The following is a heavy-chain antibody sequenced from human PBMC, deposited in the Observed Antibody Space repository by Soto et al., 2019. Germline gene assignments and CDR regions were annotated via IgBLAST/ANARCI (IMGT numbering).Heavy chain of an antibody. Sequence: GGSLRLSCAASGFTFGDYGMSWVRQAPGKGLEWVSGINWNGGSTGYADSVKGRFTISRDNAKNSLYLQMNSLRAEDTTLYYCAREGTTGTDFDYWGQGTLVTVSS. V-gene: IGHV3-20*04. CDR2: INWNGGST. D-gene: IGHD1-1*01. CDR1: GFTFGDYG. CDR3: AREGTTGTDFDY. J-gene: IGHJ4*02.